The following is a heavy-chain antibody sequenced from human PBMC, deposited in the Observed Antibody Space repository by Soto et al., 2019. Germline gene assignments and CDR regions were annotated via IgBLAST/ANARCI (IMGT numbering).Heavy chain of an antibody. Sequence: EVQLLESGGGLVQPGGSLRLSCAASGFTFSSYAMSWVRQAPGKGLEWLSAISGSGGSTYYADSVKGRFTISRDNSKNTLYLQMNSLRAEDTAVYYCVKAYYYGSGSTYYFDYWGQGTLVTVSS. CDR3: VKAYYYGSGSTYYFDY. V-gene: IGHV3-23*01. CDR2: ISGSGGST. J-gene: IGHJ4*02. CDR1: GFTFSSYA. D-gene: IGHD3-10*01.